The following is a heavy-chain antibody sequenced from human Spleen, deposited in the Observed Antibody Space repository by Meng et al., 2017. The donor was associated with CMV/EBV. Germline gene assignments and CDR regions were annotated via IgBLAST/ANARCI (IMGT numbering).Heavy chain of an antibody. V-gene: IGHV4-4*02. J-gene: IGHJ4*02. CDR3: ARRAPYDFWSGYSFDY. Sequence: SCAVSGGSISSSYWWSWVRQSPRTGLEWIGEIYHSGTTNYNPSLKSRVTISVDTSKNQFSLKLSSVTAADTAVYYCARRAPYDFWSGYSFDYWGQGTLVTVSS. CDR1: GGSISSSYW. CDR2: IYHSGTT. D-gene: IGHD3-3*01.